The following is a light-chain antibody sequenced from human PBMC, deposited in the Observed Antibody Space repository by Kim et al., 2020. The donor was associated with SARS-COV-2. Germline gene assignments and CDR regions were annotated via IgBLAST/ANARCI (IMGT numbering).Light chain of an antibody. CDR3: QQRSNWPLT. CDR2: DAS. CDR1: QSVSSY. Sequence: LSPPQTAPLSCTSIQSVSSYLAWYQQIPPQAPRLLIYDASNRATGIPARFSGSVSGTDFSLTISSLEPEDFAVYYSQQRSNWPLTFGPGTKVDIK. J-gene: IGKJ3*01. V-gene: IGKV3-11*01.